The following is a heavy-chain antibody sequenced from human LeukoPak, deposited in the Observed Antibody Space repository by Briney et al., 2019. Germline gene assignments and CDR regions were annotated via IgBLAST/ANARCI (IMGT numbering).Heavy chain of an antibody. D-gene: IGHD1-26*01. Sequence: PGRSLRLSCAASGFTFSRHGMHWVRQAPGKGLEWVAVIGDTGRAKYYADSVEGRFTASRDNFKNTLYLEMNSLRYDDTALYYCGRQETSSYNGAFDIWGQGTMVTVSS. CDR3: GRQETSSYNGAFDI. CDR1: GFTFSRHG. J-gene: IGHJ3*02. V-gene: IGHV3-33*08. CDR2: IGDTGRAK.